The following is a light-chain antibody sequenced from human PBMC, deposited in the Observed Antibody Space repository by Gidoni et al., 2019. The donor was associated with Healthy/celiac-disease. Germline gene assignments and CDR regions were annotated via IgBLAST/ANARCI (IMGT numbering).Light chain of an antibody. J-gene: IGKJ5*01. CDR3: QQYNNWHPLT. V-gene: IGKV3-15*01. CDR2: GAS. Sequence: EIVMTQSPATLSVSPGERATLSCRASQSVSSNLAWYQQKPGQAPRLLIYGASTRATGIPARFSGSGSGTEFTLTISSLQSEDVAVYYCQQYNNWHPLTFGQGTRLEIK. CDR1: QSVSSN.